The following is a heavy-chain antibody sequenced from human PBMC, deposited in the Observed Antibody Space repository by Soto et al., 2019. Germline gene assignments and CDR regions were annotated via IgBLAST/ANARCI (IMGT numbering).Heavy chain of an antibody. D-gene: IGHD3-3*01. V-gene: IGHV1-69*13. CDR1: GGTFSSYA. Sequence: SVKVSCKASGGTFSSYAISWVRQAPGQGLEWMGGIIPIFGTANYAQKFQGRVTITADGSTSTAYMELSSLRSEDTAVYYCARIDYDFWSGYYRYWGQGTLVTVSS. CDR3: ARIDYDFWSGYYRY. CDR2: IIPIFGTA. J-gene: IGHJ4*02.